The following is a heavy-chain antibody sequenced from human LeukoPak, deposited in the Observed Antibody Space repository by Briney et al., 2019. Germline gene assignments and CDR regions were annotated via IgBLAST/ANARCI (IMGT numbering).Heavy chain of an antibody. Sequence: SGTLSLTCAVFDDSIYTNKWWSWVRQPPGKELEWIGEVSQTGTTYYDPSLTGRITISVDRSRNQFSLTLRSATAADTGVYYCASHMAVPGTRGFDDWGQGIPVTVSS. V-gene: IGHV4-4*02. CDR3: ASHMAVPGTRGFDD. CDR1: DDSIYTNKW. CDR2: VSQTGTT. J-gene: IGHJ4*02. D-gene: IGHD6-19*01.